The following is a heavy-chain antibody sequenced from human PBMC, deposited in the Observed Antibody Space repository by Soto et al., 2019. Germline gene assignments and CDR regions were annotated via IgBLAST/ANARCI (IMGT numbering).Heavy chain of an antibody. D-gene: IGHD6-13*01. Sequence: ASVKVSRKASGYTFTSYYMHWVRQAPGQGLEWMGIINPSGGSTSYVQKFQGRVTMTRDTSTSTVYMELSSLRSEDTAVYYCARDPKTAAGYDYWGQGTLVTVSS. CDR2: INPSGGST. J-gene: IGHJ4*02. CDR3: ARDPKTAAGYDY. CDR1: GYTFTSYY. V-gene: IGHV1-46*03.